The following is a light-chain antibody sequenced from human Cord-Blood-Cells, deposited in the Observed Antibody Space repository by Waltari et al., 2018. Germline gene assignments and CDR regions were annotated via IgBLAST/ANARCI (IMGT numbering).Light chain of an antibody. J-gene: IGLJ3*02. Sequence: QSALTQPRSVSGSPGQSVTISCTGTSSDVGGYNYVSWYQQHPGKAPKLMIYDVSKGPSGVPVRFSGSKSGTTASLTFSGLHAEDEADYYCCSYAGSYTLVFGGGTKLTVL. CDR1: SSDVGGYNY. CDR3: CSYAGSYTLV. V-gene: IGLV2-11*01. CDR2: DVS.